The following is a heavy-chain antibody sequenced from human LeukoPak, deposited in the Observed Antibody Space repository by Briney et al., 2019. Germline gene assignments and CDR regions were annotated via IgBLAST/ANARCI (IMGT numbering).Heavy chain of an antibody. CDR2: IYYSGST. Sequence: SETLSLTCTVSGGSISSSSYYWGWIRQPPGKGLEWIVSIYYSGSTYYNPSLKSRVTISVDTSKNQFSLKLSSVTAADTAVYYCARHEPMITFGGVIVQYFQHWGQGTLVTVSS. V-gene: IGHV4-39*01. D-gene: IGHD3-16*02. CDR1: GGSISSSSYY. J-gene: IGHJ1*01. CDR3: ARHEPMITFGGVIVQYFQH.